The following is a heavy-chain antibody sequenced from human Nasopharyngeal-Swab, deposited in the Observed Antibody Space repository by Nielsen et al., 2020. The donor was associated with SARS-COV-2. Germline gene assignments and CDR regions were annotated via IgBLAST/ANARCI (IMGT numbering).Heavy chain of an antibody. CDR1: GFTFSSYG. V-gene: IGHV3-33*08. Sequence: GSLRLSCAASGFTFSSYGMHWVRQAPGKGLEWVAVIWYDGSNKYYADSVKGRFTISRDNSKNTLYLQMNSLRAEDTAVYYYARDKERAGYSSGWYGLGGQGTLVTVSS. CDR3: ARDKERAGYSSGWYGL. D-gene: IGHD6-19*01. CDR2: IWYDGSNK. J-gene: IGHJ4*02.